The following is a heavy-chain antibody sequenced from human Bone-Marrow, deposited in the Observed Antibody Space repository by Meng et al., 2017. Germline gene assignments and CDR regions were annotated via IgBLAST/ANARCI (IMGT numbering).Heavy chain of an antibody. J-gene: IGHJ4*02. CDR2: IYHSGGT. CDR3: ARDRGGYATFDN. CDR1: GASIRSDGYY. Sequence: QVQLQESGPGLGWPSQTLSLTCTFSGASIRSDGYYWHWIRQHPGKGLEWIAYIYHSGGTYSNPSLRSRTTLSVDTSNNQFSLKLSSVTAADTAVYYCARDRGGYATFDNWGQGTLVTVSS. D-gene: IGHD5-12*01. V-gene: IGHV4-31*03.